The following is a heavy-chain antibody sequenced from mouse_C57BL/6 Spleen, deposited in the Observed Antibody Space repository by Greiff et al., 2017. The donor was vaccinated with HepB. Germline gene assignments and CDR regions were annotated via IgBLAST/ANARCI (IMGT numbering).Heavy chain of an antibody. J-gene: IGHJ3*01. V-gene: IGHV1-55*01. CDR3: ARSGITTATPWFAY. CDR2: IYPGSGST. CDR1: GYTFTSYW. D-gene: IGHD1-1*01. Sequence: VQLQQSGAELVKPGASVKMSCKASGYTFTSYWITWVKQRPGQGLEWIGDIYPGSGSTNCNEKFKSKATLTVDTSSSTAYMQLSSLTSEDSAVYYCARSGITTATPWFAYWGQGTLVTVSA.